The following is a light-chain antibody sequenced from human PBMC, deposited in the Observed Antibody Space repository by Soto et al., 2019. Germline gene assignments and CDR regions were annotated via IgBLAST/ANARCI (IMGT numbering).Light chain of an antibody. V-gene: IGKV3-20*01. CDR1: ESVTSSH. CDR2: SVS. Sequence: EIVLTQSPDTLCLSPGERATLSCRASESVTSSHIAWYQQKPGQAPRLLIYSVSSRATGIPDRFSGSGSGTDFTLTISTLEPEDFAVYYCQYYGSTRNTFGQGTRLEIK. J-gene: IGKJ5*01. CDR3: QYYGSTRNT.